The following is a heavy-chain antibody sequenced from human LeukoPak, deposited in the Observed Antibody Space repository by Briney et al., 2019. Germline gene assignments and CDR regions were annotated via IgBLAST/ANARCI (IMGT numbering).Heavy chain of an antibody. CDR2: ISDSGGAT. Sequence: GGSLRLSCAASGFTFSSYAMSWVRQAPGKGLEWASGISDSGGATYYADSVRGRFTISRDNSKNTLYLEMNSLRAEDTAVYFCAKGISTSWRSFNYWGQGALVTVSS. V-gene: IGHV3-23*01. D-gene: IGHD6-13*01. J-gene: IGHJ4*02. CDR3: AKGISTSWRSFNY. CDR1: GFTFSSYA.